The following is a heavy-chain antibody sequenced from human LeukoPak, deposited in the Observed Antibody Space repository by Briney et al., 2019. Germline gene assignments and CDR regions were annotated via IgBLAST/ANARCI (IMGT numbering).Heavy chain of an antibody. D-gene: IGHD6-6*01. CDR2: IIASSGST. J-gene: IGHJ6*03. CDR3: AKRIAARLDYYYYMDV. Sequence: GGSRRLSCAASGFSLSNSAMGWVRQAPGKGLEWVSLIIASSGSTIYADSVKGRFTISRDNSKNTLYLQMNSLRAEDTAVYYCAKRIAARLDYYYYMDVWGKGTTVTVSS. V-gene: IGHV3-23*01. CDR1: GFSLSNSA.